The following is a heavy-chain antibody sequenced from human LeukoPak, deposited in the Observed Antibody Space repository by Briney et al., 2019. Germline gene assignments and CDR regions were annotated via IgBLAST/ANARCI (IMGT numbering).Heavy chain of an antibody. CDR1: GGSIGSSSYY. V-gene: IGHV4-39*01. CDR2: IYYSGST. Sequence: SETLSLTCIVSGGSIGSSSYYWGWIRQPPGKELEWIGSIYYSGSTYYNPSLKSRVTISVDTSKIQFSLKLSSVTAADTAVYYCARFSYYYYYMDVWGKGTTVTVSS. J-gene: IGHJ6*03. CDR3: ARFSYYYYYMDV.